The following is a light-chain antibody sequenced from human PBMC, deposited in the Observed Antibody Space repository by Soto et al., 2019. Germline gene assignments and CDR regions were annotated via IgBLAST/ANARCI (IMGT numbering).Light chain of an antibody. CDR2: GAS. CDR1: QSVRSN. V-gene: IGKV3-20*01. CDR3: QQYGSSLWT. Sequence: EIVMTQSPATLSVSPGEGATLSCRASQSVRSNLAWYQQKPGQAPRLLIYGASSRATGIPDRFSGSGSGTDFTLTISRLEPEDFAVYYCQQYGSSLWTFGQGTKVDIK. J-gene: IGKJ1*01.